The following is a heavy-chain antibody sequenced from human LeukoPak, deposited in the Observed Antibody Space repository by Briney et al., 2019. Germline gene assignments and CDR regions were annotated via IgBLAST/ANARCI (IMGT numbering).Heavy chain of an antibody. J-gene: IGHJ6*03. D-gene: IGHD2-2*01. CDR2: IYYSGST. V-gene: IGHV4-59*01. CDR1: GGSISSYY. Sequence: PSETLSLTCTVSGGSISSYYWSWIRQPPGKGLEWIGYIYYSGSTNYNPSLKSRVTTSVDTSKNQFSLKLSSVTAADTAVYYCARAKYCSSTSCDAPYYMDVWGKGTTVTVSS. CDR3: ARAKYCSSTSCDAPYYMDV.